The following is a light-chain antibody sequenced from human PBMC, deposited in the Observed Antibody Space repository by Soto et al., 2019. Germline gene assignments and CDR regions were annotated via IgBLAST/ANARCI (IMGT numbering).Light chain of an antibody. CDR2: HAS. V-gene: IGKV1-33*01. CDR3: QQPDHLPF. Sequence: DIQMTQSPSSLSASIGDRVTITCRASQEMKNYLNSYQHKPGKAPKLLIYHASYWEKGGPSRFSGSGSGTEFTFTISNLKPEDIATYYCQQPDHLPFFGGGTKVEI. CDR1: QEMKNY. J-gene: IGKJ4*01.